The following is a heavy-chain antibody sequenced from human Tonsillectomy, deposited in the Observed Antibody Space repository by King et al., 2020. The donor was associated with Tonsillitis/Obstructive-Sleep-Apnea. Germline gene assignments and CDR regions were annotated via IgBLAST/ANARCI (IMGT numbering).Heavy chain of an antibody. V-gene: IGHV3-21*01. D-gene: IGHD4-23*01. Sequence: VQLVESGGGLVKPGGSLGLSCKASGFTFSSYSMNWVRQAPGKGLEGVSLIITRGSNKYYADSGKGRVPISRDDAKNPLYLQMNSLRAEDTAVYYCGRWELGSQQPGFDYWGQGTPVTVSS. J-gene: IGHJ4*02. CDR1: GFTFSSYS. CDR2: IITRGSNK. CDR3: GRWELGSQQPGFDY.